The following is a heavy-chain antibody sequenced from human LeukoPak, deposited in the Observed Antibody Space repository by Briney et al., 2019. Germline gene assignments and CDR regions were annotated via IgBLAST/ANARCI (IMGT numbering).Heavy chain of an antibody. Sequence: GGSLRLSCAASGFTFSSYGMTWVRQAPGKGLEWVSAISGSGGSTYCADSVKGRFTISRDNAKNSLYLQMNSLRAEDTAVYYCARTYGRRGFAYYYMDVWGKGTTVTISS. D-gene: IGHD3-10*01. J-gene: IGHJ6*03. V-gene: IGHV3-23*01. CDR2: ISGSGGST. CDR1: GFTFSSYG. CDR3: ARTYGRRGFAYYYMDV.